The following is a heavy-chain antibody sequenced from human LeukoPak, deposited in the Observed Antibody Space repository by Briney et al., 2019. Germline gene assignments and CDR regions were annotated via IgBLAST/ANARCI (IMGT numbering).Heavy chain of an antibody. CDR2: ISASGGST. CDR3: ARDLHYYVAMDV. J-gene: IGHJ6*04. CDR1: GFTISTNA. Sequence: GGSLRLSCAASGFTISTNAMNWVCQAQGKGLEWVSAISASGGSTYYEDSVRGRFTISRDNSKNTLYLQMNSLRAEDTAVYYWARDLHYYVAMDVWGKGTTVYVSS. D-gene: IGHD3-10*02. V-gene: IGHV3-23*01.